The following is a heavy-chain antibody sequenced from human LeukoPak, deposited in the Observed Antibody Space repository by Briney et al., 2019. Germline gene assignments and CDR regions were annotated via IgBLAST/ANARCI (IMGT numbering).Heavy chain of an antibody. CDR3: TKRAVSGTSPFDY. Sequence: GGSLRLSCAASGFTFSSYWMHWVRQAPGKGLVWVSRINSDGSSTSYADSVKGRFSISRDNSKNMLYLQMNSLRAEDAAVYYCTKRAVSGTSPFDYWGQGTLVTVSS. J-gene: IGHJ4*02. D-gene: IGHD6-13*01. CDR1: GFTFSSYW. CDR2: INSDGSST. V-gene: IGHV3-74*01.